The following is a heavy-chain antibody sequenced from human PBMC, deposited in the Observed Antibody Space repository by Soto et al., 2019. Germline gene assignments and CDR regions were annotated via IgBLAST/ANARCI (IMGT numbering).Heavy chain of an antibody. V-gene: IGHV1-18*01. CDR2: ISAFNGNT. Sequence: QDQLVQSGAEVKMPGASVTVSCKASGYSFTNYGITWVRQAPGQGLEWLGWISAFNGNTHYAQKVQGRVTMTTDASTSTAYMELRSLRSDDTAVYYCARDRGVAPPVAGNTHYYYYMDVWGKGTTVTVSS. CDR3: ARDRGVAPPVAGNTHYYYYMDV. CDR1: GYSFTNYG. J-gene: IGHJ6*03. D-gene: IGHD6-19*01.